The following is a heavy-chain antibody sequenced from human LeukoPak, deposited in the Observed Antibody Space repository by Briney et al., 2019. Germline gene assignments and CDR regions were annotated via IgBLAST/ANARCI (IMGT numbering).Heavy chain of an antibody. Sequence: LRLSCAASGFTFSSYAMHWIRQAPGKGLEWIGEINHSGSTNYNPSLKSRVTISVDTSKNQFSLKLGSVTAADTAVYYCARTNAFDIWGQGTMVTVSS. V-gene: IGHV4-34*01. CDR3: ARTNAFDI. CDR2: INHSGST. J-gene: IGHJ3*02. CDR1: GFTFSSYA.